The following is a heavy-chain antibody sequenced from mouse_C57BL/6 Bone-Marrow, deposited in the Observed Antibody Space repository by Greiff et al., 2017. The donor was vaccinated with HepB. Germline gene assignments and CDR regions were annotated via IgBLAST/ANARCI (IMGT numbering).Heavy chain of an antibody. CDR3: ARRTTVVASFDY. CDR2: ISSGGSYT. V-gene: IGHV5-6*02. Sequence: EVMLVESGGDLVKPGGSLKLSCAASGFTFSSYGMSWVRQTPDKRLEWVATISSGGSYTYYPDSVKGRFTISRDNAKNTLYLQMSSLKSEDTAMYYWARRTTVVASFDYWGQGTTLTVSS. J-gene: IGHJ2*01. D-gene: IGHD1-1*01. CDR1: GFTFSSYG.